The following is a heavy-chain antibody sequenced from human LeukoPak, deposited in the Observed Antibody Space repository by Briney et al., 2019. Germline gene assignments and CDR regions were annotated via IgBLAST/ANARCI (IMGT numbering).Heavy chain of an antibody. Sequence: GGSLRLSCAGSGFTFRNAWMSWVGQGPGKGLEWVGSIKSKSDGGTTYYAAPVKGRFTISRDDSKNTLYLHMNSLKTEDTALYFCTTAGLTMVRVGALDYWGQGTLVTVSS. CDR3: TTAGLTMVRVGALDY. D-gene: IGHD3-10*01. V-gene: IGHV3-15*01. CDR1: GFTFRNAW. J-gene: IGHJ4*02. CDR2: IKSKSDGGTT.